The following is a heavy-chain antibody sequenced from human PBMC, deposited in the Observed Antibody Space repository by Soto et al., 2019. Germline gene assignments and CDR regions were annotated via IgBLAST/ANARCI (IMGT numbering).Heavy chain of an antibody. J-gene: IGHJ5*02. CDR3: ASGSSGWYSGENWFDP. V-gene: IGHV1-46*01. CDR2: SNPSGGST. CDR1: GYTFTSYY. D-gene: IGHD6-19*01. Sequence: QVQLVQSGAEVKKPGASVKVSCKASGYTFTSYYMHWVRQAPGQGLEWMGISNPSGGSTSYAQKFKGRVTMPRDTSTSTVYMELSSLRSEDTAVYYCASGSSGWYSGENWFDPWGQGTLVTVSS.